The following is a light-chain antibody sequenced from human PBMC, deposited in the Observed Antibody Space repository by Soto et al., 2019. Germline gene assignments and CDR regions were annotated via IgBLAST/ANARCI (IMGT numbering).Light chain of an antibody. CDR2: EVT. CDR3: CLYAASITVL. CDR1: SSDIGSFNL. V-gene: IGLV2-23*02. J-gene: IGLJ2*01. Sequence: QSALTQPASVSGSPGQSITISCTGTSSDIGSFNLVSWYQQHPGKAPKLIISEVTKRPSGVSNRFSGSKSANTASLTISGLLAEDEADYYSCLYAASITVLFGGGTKLTVL.